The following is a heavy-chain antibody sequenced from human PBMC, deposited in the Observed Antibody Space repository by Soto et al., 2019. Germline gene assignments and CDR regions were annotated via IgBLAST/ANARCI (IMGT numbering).Heavy chain of an antibody. CDR2: INHSRGT. D-gene: IGHD3-10*01. CDR1: GGSFSGYY. Sequence: QVQLQQWGAGLLKPSETLSLTCAVYGGSFSGYYWSWIRQPPGKGLEWSGEINHSRGTNYNPALKSRVTISVDTSKNQFSLKLSPVTAADTAVYSCARGKGLLWFGEVRAGYGMDVWGQGTTVTVSS. J-gene: IGHJ6*02. V-gene: IGHV4-34*01. CDR3: ARGKGLLWFGEVRAGYGMDV.